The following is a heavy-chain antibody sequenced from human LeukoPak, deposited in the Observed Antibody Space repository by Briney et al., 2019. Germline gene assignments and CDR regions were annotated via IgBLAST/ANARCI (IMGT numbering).Heavy chain of an antibody. CDR2: ISAYNGNT. V-gene: IGHV1-18*01. J-gene: IGHJ5*02. CDR3: ARGPYCSGGSCYSFWFDP. D-gene: IGHD2-15*01. Sequence: GASVKVSSKASGYTFTSYGISWVRLAPGQGLEWTGWISAYNGNTNYAQKLQGRVTMTTDTSTSTAYMELRSLRSDDTAVYYCARGPYCSGGSCYSFWFDPWGQGTLVTVSS. CDR1: GYTFTSYG.